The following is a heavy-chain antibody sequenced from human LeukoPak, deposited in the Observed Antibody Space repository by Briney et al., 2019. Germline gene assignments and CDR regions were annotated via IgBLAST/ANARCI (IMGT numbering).Heavy chain of an antibody. CDR1: GGSFRGYY. Sequence: SETLSLTCTVYGGSFRGYYWTWIRQSPGKGLQWIGEVIHSGATNYNPSLTSRLIISVDTSRNQFSLKLSSVTAADTAVYYCARDRRRQWLVRTAFDIWGQGTMVTVSS. CDR2: VIHSGAT. D-gene: IGHD6-19*01. J-gene: IGHJ3*02. V-gene: IGHV4-34*12. CDR3: ARDRRRQWLVRTAFDI.